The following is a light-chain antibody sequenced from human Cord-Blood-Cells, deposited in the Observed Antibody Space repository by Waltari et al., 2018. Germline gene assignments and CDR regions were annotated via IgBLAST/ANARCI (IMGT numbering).Light chain of an antibody. J-gene: IGKJ1*01. CDR3: QQYGSSPWT. Sequence: EIVLTQSPGTLSLSPGERATLSCRASQSVSSSYLALYQQKPGQAPRLLIYGASSRATGIPDRFSGSGSGTDFTLTISRLEPEEFAVYYCQQYGSSPWTFCQGTKVEIK. CDR2: GAS. V-gene: IGKV3-20*01. CDR1: QSVSSSY.